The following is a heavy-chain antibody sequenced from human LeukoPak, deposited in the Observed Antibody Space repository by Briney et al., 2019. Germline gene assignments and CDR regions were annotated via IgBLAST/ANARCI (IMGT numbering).Heavy chain of an antibody. CDR2: IYSDGTS. V-gene: IGHV3-53*01. CDR3: TKTGGPWD. J-gene: IGHJ4*02. Sequence: HAGGSLRLSCEASGFIFSTYSMTWVRQAPGKGLEWVSVIYSDGTSYYADSVKARFSISRDNSKNSLYLQMNSLRVEDTAMYYCTKTGGPWDWGQGTLVTVSS. D-gene: IGHD7-27*01. CDR1: GFIFSTYS.